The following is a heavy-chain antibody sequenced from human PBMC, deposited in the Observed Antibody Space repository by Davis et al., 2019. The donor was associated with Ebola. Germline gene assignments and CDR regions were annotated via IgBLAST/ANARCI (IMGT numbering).Heavy chain of an antibody. CDR3: ARHPGYYDSSGYPWYFDL. J-gene: IGHJ2*01. CDR2: IYPGDSDT. CDR1: GYSFTSYW. V-gene: IGHV5-51*01. D-gene: IGHD3-22*01. Sequence: GGSLRLSCRGSGYSFTSYWIGWVRQMPGKGLEWMGIIYPGDSDTRYSPSFQGQVSISADKSISTAYLQWSSLKASDTAMYYCARHPGYYDSSGYPWYFDLWGRGTLVTVSS.